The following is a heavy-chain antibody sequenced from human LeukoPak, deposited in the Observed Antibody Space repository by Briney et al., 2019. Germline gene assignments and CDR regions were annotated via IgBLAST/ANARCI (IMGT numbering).Heavy chain of an antibody. CDR2: VNPSGGST. Sequence: ASVEVSCKTSGYTFTSYFMHWVRQAPGQGLEWMGIVNPSGGSTTYAQKFQGRVTMTRETSTSTFYIELSSLRSEDTAMYYCARVPRYSGYYYFDYWGQGTLVTVSS. V-gene: IGHV1-46*01. CDR3: ARVPRYSGYYYFDY. CDR1: GYTFTSYF. J-gene: IGHJ4*02. D-gene: IGHD5-12*01.